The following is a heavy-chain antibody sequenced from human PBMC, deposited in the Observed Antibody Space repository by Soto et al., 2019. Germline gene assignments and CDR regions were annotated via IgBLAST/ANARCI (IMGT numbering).Heavy chain of an antibody. J-gene: IGHJ4*02. D-gene: IGHD3-22*01. Sequence: QVQLVESGGGVVQPGRSLRLSCAASGFTFSSYGMHWVRQAPGKGLEWVAVISYDGSNKYYADSVKGRFTISRDNSKNTLYLQMNSLRAEDTAVYYCAKWSTSKNSGYSDFDYWGQGTLVTVSS. V-gene: IGHV3-30*18. CDR1: GFTFSSYG. CDR2: ISYDGSNK. CDR3: AKWSTSKNSGYSDFDY.